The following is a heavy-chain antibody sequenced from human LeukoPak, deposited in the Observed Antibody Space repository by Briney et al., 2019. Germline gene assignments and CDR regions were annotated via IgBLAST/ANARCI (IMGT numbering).Heavy chain of an antibody. CDR1: GGSFSGYY. D-gene: IGHD3-16*02. V-gene: IGHV4-34*01. CDR3: ARNVRLGSGELSFAPFKNWFDP. J-gene: IGHJ5*02. Sequence: SETLSLTCAVYGGSFSGYYWSWIRQPPGKGLEWIGEINHSGSTNYNPSLKSRVTISADTSKNQFSLQLNSVTPEDTAVYYCARNVRLGSGELSFAPFKNWFDPWGQGTLVTVSS. CDR2: INHSGST.